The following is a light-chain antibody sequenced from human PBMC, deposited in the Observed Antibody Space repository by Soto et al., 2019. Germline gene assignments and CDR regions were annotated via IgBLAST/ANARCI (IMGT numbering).Light chain of an antibody. J-gene: IGKJ1*01. CDR3: HQYYSYPWT. CDR1: QSISNL. Sequence: DIQMTQSPSTLSASVGDRVTITCRASQSISNLLAWYQQKPGKAPYLLIYKASSLESGVPSRFSGSASETEFTLTISSLQPDDFASYYCHQYYSYPWTFGQGTKVEIK. V-gene: IGKV1-5*03. CDR2: KAS.